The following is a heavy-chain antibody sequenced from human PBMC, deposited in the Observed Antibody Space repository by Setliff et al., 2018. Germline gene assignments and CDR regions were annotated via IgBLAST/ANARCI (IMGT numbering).Heavy chain of an antibody. CDR2: MYYSGST. CDR3: ARHLLVQGTYHFDY. CDR1: GGSISSGSYY. V-gene: IGHV4-39*01. Sequence: SETLSLTCSVSGGSISSGSYYWGWIRQSPGTGLEWIGSMYYSGSTYYNPSLKGRVTLSVDTTKNQFSLKLTSMTAADTAVYFCARHLLVQGTYHFDYWGQGSPVTVSS. D-gene: IGHD3-10*01. J-gene: IGHJ4*02.